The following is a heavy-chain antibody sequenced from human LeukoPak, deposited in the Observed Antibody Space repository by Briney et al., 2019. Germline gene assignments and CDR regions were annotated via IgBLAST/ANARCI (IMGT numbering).Heavy chain of an antibody. J-gene: IGHJ4*02. D-gene: IGHD3-10*01. Sequence: GASVKVSCKASGYTFTSYGISWVRQAPGQGLEWMGWISAYNGNTNYAQKLQGRVTMTTDTSTSTAYMELRSLRSDDTAVCYCAGDQKYADYYGSGSYFAFDYWGQGTLVTVSS. CDR1: GYTFTSYG. V-gene: IGHV1-18*01. CDR3: AGDQKYADYYGSGSYFAFDY. CDR2: ISAYNGNT.